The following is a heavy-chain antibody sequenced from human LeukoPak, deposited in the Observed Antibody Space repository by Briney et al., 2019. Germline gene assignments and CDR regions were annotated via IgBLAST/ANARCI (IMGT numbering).Heavy chain of an antibody. J-gene: IGHJ6*02. Sequence: SETLSLTCTVSGGSITSNSYYLGWIRQPPGKGLEWIGSIYYSGSTYYNPYLKSRVTISVNTSKNQFYLKLSSVTAADPAVYYCARLDSSSWYADYYYGMDVWGQGTTVTVSS. D-gene: IGHD6-13*01. V-gene: IGHV4-39*01. CDR2: IYYSGST. CDR1: GGSITSNSYY. CDR3: ARLDSSSWYADYYYGMDV.